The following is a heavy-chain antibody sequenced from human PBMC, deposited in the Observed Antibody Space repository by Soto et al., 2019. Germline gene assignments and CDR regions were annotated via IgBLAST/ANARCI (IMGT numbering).Heavy chain of an antibody. D-gene: IGHD6-25*01. Sequence: QEELVQSGAEMKKPGSSVNVSCKASEGTFSSYSITWVRQAPGQRLEWMGEIIPLLGTVNYAQKFQGRVTITGDRSTSTVYMGLSSLRSDDTAVYYRARDPVDLFGYMDVWGPGTKVTVSS. CDR2: IIPLLGTV. J-gene: IGHJ6*02. CDR1: EGTFSSYS. V-gene: IGHV1-69*06. CDR3: ARDPVDLFGYMDV.